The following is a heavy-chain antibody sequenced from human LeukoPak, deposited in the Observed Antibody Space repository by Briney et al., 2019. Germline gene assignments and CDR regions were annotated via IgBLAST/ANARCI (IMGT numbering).Heavy chain of an antibody. CDR2: ISAYNGNT. D-gene: IGHD1-1*01. Sequence: ASVTVSCKASGCTFTSYGISWVRQAPGQGLEWMGWISAYNGNTNYAQKLQGRVTMTTDTSTSTAYMELRSLRSDDTAVYYCARYGNGALTFDYWGQGTLVTVSS. J-gene: IGHJ4*02. CDR3: ARYGNGALTFDY. CDR1: GCTFTSYG. V-gene: IGHV1-18*01.